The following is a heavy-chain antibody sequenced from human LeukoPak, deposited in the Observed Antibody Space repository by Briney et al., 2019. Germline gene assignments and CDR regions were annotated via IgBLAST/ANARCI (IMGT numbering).Heavy chain of an antibody. D-gene: IGHD6-13*01. CDR3: ASSSYSSSYYVY. Sequence: GGSLTLSRAASGFTFSSYWMHWVRQAPGKGLVWVSRINSDGSSTSYADSVNGRFTISRDNAKNTLYLQMNSLRAEDTAVYYCASSSYSSSYYVYWGQGALGTASS. J-gene: IGHJ4*02. CDR2: INSDGSST. CDR1: GFTFSSYW. V-gene: IGHV3-74*01.